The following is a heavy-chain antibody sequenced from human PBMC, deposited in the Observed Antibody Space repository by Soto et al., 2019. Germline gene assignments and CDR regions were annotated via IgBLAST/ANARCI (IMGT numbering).Heavy chain of an antibody. CDR3: AKDSSYCSSTSCYLLYGMDV. D-gene: IGHD2-2*01. CDR1: GFTFSSYG. CDR2: ISYDGSNK. J-gene: IGHJ6*02. V-gene: IGHV3-30*18. Sequence: GGSLRLSCAASGFTFSSYGMHWVRQAPGKGLEWVAVISYDGSNKYYADSVKGRFTISRDNSKNTLYLQMNSLRAEDTAVYYCAKDSSYCSSTSCYLLYGMDVWGQGTTVTV.